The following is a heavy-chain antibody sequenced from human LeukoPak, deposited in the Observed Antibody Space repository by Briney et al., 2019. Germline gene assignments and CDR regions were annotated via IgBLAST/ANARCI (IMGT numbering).Heavy chain of an antibody. CDR2: INPTSGST. Sequence: ASVKVSCKASGYTAIDYYMHWVRQAPGQGLEWMGMINPTSGSTDYAQTFQGRVTMTRDTPTSVFYMEMNGLTSDDTAVYYWARDGGGWLDPWGQGTLVTVSS. D-gene: IGHD3-16*01. V-gene: IGHV1-46*01. CDR1: GYTAIDYY. J-gene: IGHJ5*02. CDR3: ARDGGGWLDP.